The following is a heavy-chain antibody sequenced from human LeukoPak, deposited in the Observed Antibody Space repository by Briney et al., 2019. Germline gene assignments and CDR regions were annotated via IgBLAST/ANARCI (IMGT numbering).Heavy chain of an antibody. Sequence: PSETLSLTCTVSGDSITTYYWSWLRQPPGKGLEWIGYSFHTGSTNYNPSLESRVAISIDTSKNHLSLRLTFVTAADTAIYYCARAIGVGSFDAFDIWGQGAKVAVSS. D-gene: IGHD3-3*01. CDR3: ARAIGVGSFDAFDI. J-gene: IGHJ3*02. CDR1: GDSITTYY. V-gene: IGHV4-59*12. CDR2: SFHTGST.